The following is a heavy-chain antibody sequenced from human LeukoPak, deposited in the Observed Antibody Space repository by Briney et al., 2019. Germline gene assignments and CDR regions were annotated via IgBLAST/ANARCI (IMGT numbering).Heavy chain of an antibody. CDR1: GGSISSYY. CDR2: IYYSGST. D-gene: IGHD6-13*01. CDR3: ARHRRIAAAGNWFDP. V-gene: IGHV4-59*08. J-gene: IGHJ5*02. Sequence: PSETLSLTCTVSGGSISSYYWSWIRQPPGKGLEWIGYIYYSGSTSYNPSLKSRVTISVDTSKNQFSLKLSSVTAADTAVYYCARHRRIAAAGNWFDPWGQGTLVTVSS.